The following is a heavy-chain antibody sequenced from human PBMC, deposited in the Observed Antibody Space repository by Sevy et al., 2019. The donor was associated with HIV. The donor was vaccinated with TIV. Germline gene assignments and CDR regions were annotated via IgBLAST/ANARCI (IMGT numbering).Heavy chain of an antibody. V-gene: IGHV3-7*01. CDR2: IKPDGSKK. Sequence: GGSLRLSCAASGFTFSINWMTWVRQAPGKALEWVANIKPDGSKKYYVDSEKGRFTISRDNAENSLYLQMNSLRAEDTAVYYYARAIALADSYWGQGTQVTVSS. J-gene: IGHJ4*02. D-gene: IGHD6-13*01. CDR1: GFTFSINW. CDR3: ARAIALADSY.